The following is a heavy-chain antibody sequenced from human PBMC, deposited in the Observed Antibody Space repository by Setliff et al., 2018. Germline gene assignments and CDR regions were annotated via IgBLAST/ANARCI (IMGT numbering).Heavy chain of an antibody. CDR3: ARDVTGTYNGRLEY. V-gene: IGHV1-46*01. CDR2: IKPGIDTA. Sequence: ASVKVSCKTSGDTFVSYYVHWVRQAPGQGLEWMGLIKPGIDTATYAQKLQGRVTMTRDTSAKIVFMELNGLRSDDTAVYYCARDVTGTYNGRLEYWGLGTLVTVSS. J-gene: IGHJ4*02. D-gene: IGHD1-1*01. CDR1: GDTFVSYY.